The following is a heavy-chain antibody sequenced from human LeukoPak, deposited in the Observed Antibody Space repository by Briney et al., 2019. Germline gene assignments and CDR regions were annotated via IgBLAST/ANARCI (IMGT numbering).Heavy chain of an antibody. CDR1: GFTFDDYA. Sequence: GGSLRLSCAASGFTFDDYAMHWVRHAPGKGLEWVSGISWNSGSIGYADSVKGRFTISRDNAKNSLYLQMNSLRAEDTALYYCAKGIAYYFDYWGQGTLVTVSS. J-gene: IGHJ4*02. CDR2: ISWNSGSI. D-gene: IGHD2-21*01. V-gene: IGHV3-9*01. CDR3: AKGIAYYFDY.